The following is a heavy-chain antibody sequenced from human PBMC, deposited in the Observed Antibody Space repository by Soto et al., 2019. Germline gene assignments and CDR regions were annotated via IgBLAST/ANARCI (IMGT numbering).Heavy chain of an antibody. V-gene: IGHV3-23*01. CDR1: GFNFGISA. Sequence: GGSLRLSCAASGFNFGISAMNWVRQAPGKGLEWVSTITGSSRGTYYADSVKGRFTISRDNSKNTLYLQMNNLRAEDTAVYYCAKAHCSGGSCYYALDYWGQGTLVTVSS. CDR3: AKAHCSGGSCYYALDY. D-gene: IGHD2-15*01. CDR2: ITGSSRGT. J-gene: IGHJ4*02.